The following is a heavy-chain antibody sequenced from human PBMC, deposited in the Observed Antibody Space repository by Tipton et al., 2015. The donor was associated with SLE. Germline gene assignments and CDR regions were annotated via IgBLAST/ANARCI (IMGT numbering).Heavy chain of an antibody. CDR1: GFTFSSYA. CDR2: ISSNGVST. Sequence: SLRLSCAASGFTFSSYAMHWVRQAPGKGLEYVSAISSNGVSTYYANSVKGRFTISRDNSKNTLYLQMGSLRAEDMDVYYCAGGGVWGQGTLVTVSS. D-gene: IGHD3-10*01. J-gene: IGHJ4*02. V-gene: IGHV3-64*01. CDR3: AGGGV.